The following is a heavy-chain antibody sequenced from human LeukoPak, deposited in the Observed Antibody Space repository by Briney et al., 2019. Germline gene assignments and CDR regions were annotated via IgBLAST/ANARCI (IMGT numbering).Heavy chain of an antibody. CDR2: IGTAGDT. V-gene: IGHV3-13*01. Sequence: GALRLSCAASGFTFSSYDMHWVRQATGKGLEWVSAIGTAGDTYYPGSVKGRFTISRENAKNSLYLQMNSLRAGDTAVYYCARDLGCSGGSCPTGYYGMDVWGQGTTVTVSS. J-gene: IGHJ6*02. D-gene: IGHD2-15*01. CDR3: ARDLGCSGGSCPTGYYGMDV. CDR1: GFTFSSYD.